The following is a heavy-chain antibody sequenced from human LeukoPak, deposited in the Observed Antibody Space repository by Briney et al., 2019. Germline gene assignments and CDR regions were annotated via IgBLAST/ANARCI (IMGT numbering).Heavy chain of an antibody. J-gene: IGHJ4*02. V-gene: IGHV3-48*02. CDR1: GFTFSRFG. D-gene: IGHD2-15*01. CDR3: AQKGGTDH. CDR2: IRSSSSAI. Sequence: GGSLRLSCAASGFTFSRFGMNWVSQAPGKGQEWISYIRSSSSAIYYADSVKGRFTISRDNAKNSLYLQMSSLRDEDTAVYYCAQKGGTDHWGQGTLVTVSS.